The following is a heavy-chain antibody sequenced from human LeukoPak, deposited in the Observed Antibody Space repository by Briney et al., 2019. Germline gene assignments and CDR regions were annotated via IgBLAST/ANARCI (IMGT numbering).Heavy chain of an antibody. CDR2: INWNGGST. CDR1: GFTFDDYG. CDR3: ARLLYYYDSSGYSPFDY. J-gene: IGHJ4*02. Sequence: GGSLRLSCAASGFTFDDYGMSWVRQAPGKGLEWVSGINWNGGSTGYADSVKGRFTISRDNAKNSLYLQMNSLRAEDTALYYCARLLYYYDSSGYSPFDYWGQGTLVTVSS. V-gene: IGHV3-20*04. D-gene: IGHD3-22*01.